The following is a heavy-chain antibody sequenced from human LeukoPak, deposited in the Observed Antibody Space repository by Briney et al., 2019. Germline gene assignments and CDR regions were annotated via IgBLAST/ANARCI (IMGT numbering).Heavy chain of an antibody. CDR3: ARARDYFDY. V-gene: IGHV3-11*06. CDR1: GFTFRDYY. Sequence: GGSLRLSCAASGFTFRDYYMSWIRQAPGKGLEWVSYISSGSTYTSYADSVKGRFTISRDNAKNSLYLQMNSLRAEDTAVYYCARARDYFDYWGQGTLVTVSS. J-gene: IGHJ4*02. CDR2: ISSGSTYT.